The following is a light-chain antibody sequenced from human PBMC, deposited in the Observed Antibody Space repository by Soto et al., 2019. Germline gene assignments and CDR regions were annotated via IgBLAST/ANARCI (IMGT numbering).Light chain of an antibody. J-gene: IGKJ2*01. V-gene: IGKV1-5*03. Sequence: DIQMTQSPSTLSASVGDRVTITCRASQTIINWLAWYQQKPGKAPKLLIYKASTLESGVPSRFSGSGSGTEFTLTISSLQPDDFATYYCQQYNTYPNTFGQGTKLGIK. CDR3: QQYNTYPNT. CDR1: QTIINW. CDR2: KAS.